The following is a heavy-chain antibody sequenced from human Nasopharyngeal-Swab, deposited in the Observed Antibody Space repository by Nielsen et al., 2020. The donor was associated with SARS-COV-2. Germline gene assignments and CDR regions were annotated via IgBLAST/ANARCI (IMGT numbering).Heavy chain of an antibody. CDR3: ARGYCSGGSCYSDYYYGMDV. CDR2: IYTSGST. D-gene: IGHD2-15*01. V-gene: IGHV4-4*08. Sequence: RQAPGKGLEWIGCIYTSGSTNYNPSLKSRVTISVDTSKNQFSLKLSSVTAADTAVYYCARGYCSGGSCYSDYYYGMDVWGQGTTVTVSS. J-gene: IGHJ6*02.